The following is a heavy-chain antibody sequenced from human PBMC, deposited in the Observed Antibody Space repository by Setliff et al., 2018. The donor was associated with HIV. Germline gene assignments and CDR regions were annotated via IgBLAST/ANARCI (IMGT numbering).Heavy chain of an antibody. CDR1: GGSVSSGSYY. Sequence: LSETLSLTCTVSGGSVSSGSYYWSWIRQPPGKGLEWIGYIYYSGRTKYNPSLKSRVTTSVDTSKNQFSLRLSSVTAADTAVYYCVRVSCSSWYSIPRNYYYSMDVWGEGTTVTVSS. V-gene: IGHV4-61*01. J-gene: IGHJ6*03. D-gene: IGHD6-13*01. CDR3: VRVSCSSWYSIPRNYYYSMDV. CDR2: IYYSGRT.